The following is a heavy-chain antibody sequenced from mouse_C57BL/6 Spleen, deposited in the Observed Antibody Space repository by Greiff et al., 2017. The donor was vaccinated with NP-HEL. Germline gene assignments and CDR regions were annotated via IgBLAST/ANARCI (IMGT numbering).Heavy chain of an antibody. CDR1: CYTITGYW. V-gene: IGHV1-9*01. Sequence: VQPQQSGAELMKPGASVKPSCKATCYTITGYWIEWGKQRPGHGLEWIGEILPGSGSTNYNEKFKGKATFTADTSSNTAYMQLSGLTTEDAAIYYCARAYGSSWYAMDYWGQGTSVTVSS. CDR3: ARAYGSSWYAMDY. CDR2: ILPGSGST. D-gene: IGHD1-1*01. J-gene: IGHJ4*01.